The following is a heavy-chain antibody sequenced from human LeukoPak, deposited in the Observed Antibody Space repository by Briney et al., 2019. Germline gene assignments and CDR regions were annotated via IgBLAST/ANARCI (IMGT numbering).Heavy chain of an antibody. CDR3: ARNGRSCPNSACYDS. CDR2: ITGSGGGT. CDR1: GFTFDDYG. Sequence: GGSLRLSCAASGFTFDDYGMSWVRQAPGKGLEWVSVITGSGGGTYYANFVKGRFSISRDNSKNTVFLQMNSLRAEDTAVYFCARNGRSCPNSACYDSWGQGTLVTVSS. D-gene: IGHD2-21*01. J-gene: IGHJ4*02. V-gene: IGHV3-23*01.